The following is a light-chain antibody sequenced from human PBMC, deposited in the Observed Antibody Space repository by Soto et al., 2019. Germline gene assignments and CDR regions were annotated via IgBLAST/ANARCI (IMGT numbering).Light chain of an antibody. J-gene: IGKJ1*01. CDR3: QHYNTWT. Sequence: DIQMTQSPSRVDASVRHTITITCRASQTFNSWVTWYQQKPGKATKLLIYEAFNLQSGVSSRFSGNGSGIEFSLTISSLQADDFGSYYCQHYNTWTFGPGTKVDIK. CDR1: QTFNSW. V-gene: IGKV1-5*01. CDR2: EAF.